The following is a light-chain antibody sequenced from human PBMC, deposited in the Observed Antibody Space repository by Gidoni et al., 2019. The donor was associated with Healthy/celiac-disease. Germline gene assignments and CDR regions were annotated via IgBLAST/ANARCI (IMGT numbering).Light chain of an antibody. CDR2: GAS. V-gene: IGKV3-20*01. CDR1: QCVSSSY. CDR3: QQYGSSPT. Sequence: DILLTQSPCTLSLSPAERATLSCKARQCVSSSYLAWYQQKPGQAPRLLIYGASSRATGIPDRFSGSGSGTDFTLTISRLEPEDFAVYYCQQYGSSPTFGGGTKVEIK. J-gene: IGKJ4*01.